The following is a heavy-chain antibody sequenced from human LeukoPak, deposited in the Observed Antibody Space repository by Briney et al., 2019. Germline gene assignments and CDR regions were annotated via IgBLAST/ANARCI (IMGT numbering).Heavy chain of an antibody. CDR2: IYPGDSDT. Sequence: KVSCKASGYTFTSYWIGWVRQMPGKGLEWMGIIYPGDSDTRYSPSFQGQVTISADKSISTAYLQWSSLKASDTAMYYCARRVGYSYGYGRYYYYGMDVWGQGTTVTVSS. CDR1: GYTFTSYW. CDR3: ARRVGYSYGYGRYYYYGMDV. V-gene: IGHV5-51*01. J-gene: IGHJ6*02. D-gene: IGHD5-18*01.